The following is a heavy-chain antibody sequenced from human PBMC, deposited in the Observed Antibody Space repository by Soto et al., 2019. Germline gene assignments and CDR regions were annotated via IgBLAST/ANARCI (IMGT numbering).Heavy chain of an antibody. Sequence: SETLSLTCTVSGGSISSSSYYWGWIRQPPGKGLEWIGSIYYSGSTYYNPSLKSRVTISVDTSKNQFSLKLSSVTAADTAVYYCARKFLSGSYSWFDPWGQGTLVTVSS. V-gene: IGHV4-39*01. CDR3: ARKFLSGSYSWFDP. J-gene: IGHJ5*02. CDR2: IYYSGST. D-gene: IGHD3-3*01. CDR1: GGSISSSSYY.